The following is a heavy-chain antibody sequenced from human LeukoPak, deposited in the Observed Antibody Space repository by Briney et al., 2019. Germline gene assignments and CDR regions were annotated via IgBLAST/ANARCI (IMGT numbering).Heavy chain of an antibody. Sequence: SETLSLTCTVSGGSISSSYSYWGWIRQPPGKGLEWIGSIYYSGSTYYNPSLKSRVTISVDTSKNQFSLKLSSVTAADTAVYYCARQVEVVVVAAINWFDPWGQGTLVTVSS. J-gene: IGHJ5*02. CDR3: ARQVEVVVVAAINWFDP. CDR1: GGSISSSYSY. D-gene: IGHD2-15*01. V-gene: IGHV4-39*01. CDR2: IYYSGST.